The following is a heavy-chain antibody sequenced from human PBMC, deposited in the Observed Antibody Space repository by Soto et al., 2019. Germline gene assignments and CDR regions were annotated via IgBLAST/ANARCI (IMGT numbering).Heavy chain of an antibody. V-gene: IGHV1-2*04. CDR1: GYTFTGYY. CDR3: ARDEYDSSGYSNYAFDI. Sequence: ASVKVSCKASGYTFTGYYMHWVRQAPGQGLEWMGWINPNSGGTNYAQKFQGWVTMTRDASISTAYMELSRLRSDDTAVYYCARDEYDSSGYSNYAFDIWGQGTMVTV. D-gene: IGHD3-22*01. CDR2: INPNSGGT. J-gene: IGHJ3*02.